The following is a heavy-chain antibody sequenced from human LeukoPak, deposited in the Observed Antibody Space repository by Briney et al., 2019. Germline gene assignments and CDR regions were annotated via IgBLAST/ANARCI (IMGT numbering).Heavy chain of an antibody. Sequence: SETLSLTCTVSGDSISNNNYYWGWIRQPPGKGLEWIGSIYYSGSTYYNPSLKSRVTISVDTSKNQFSLKLSSVTAADTAVYYCARGARGIYDSSGYYYGYYFDYWGQGTLVTVSS. V-gene: IGHV4-39*07. CDR3: ARGARGIYDSSGYYYGYYFDY. J-gene: IGHJ4*02. CDR1: GDSISNNNYY. CDR2: IYYSGST. D-gene: IGHD3-22*01.